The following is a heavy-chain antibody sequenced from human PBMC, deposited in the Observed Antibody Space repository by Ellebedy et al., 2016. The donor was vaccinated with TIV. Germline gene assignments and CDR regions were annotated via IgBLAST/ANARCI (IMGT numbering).Heavy chain of an antibody. CDR2: INPSCGST. V-gene: IGHV1-46*01. CDR3: ARDVVVVAEYYYYGMDV. D-gene: IGHD2-15*01. J-gene: IGHJ6*02. Sequence: AASVKVSCKASGYTFTSYYMYWVRQAPGQGLEWMGIINPSCGSTSYAQKFQGRVTMTRDTSTSTVYMELSSLRSEDTAVYYCARDVVVVAEYYYYGMDVWGQGTTVTVSS. CDR1: GYTFTSYY.